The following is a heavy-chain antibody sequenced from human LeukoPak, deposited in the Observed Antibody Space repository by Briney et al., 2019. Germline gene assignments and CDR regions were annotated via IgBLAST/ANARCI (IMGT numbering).Heavy chain of an antibody. CDR1: GYTFTSYY. V-gene: IGHV1-46*01. D-gene: IGHD6-13*01. CDR3: AKDRPYSSSWYGAGDY. J-gene: IGHJ4*02. CDR2: INPSGGST. Sequence: GASVKVSCKASGYTFTSYYMHWVRQAPGQGLEWMGIINPSGGSTNYAQKFQGRATMTRDTSTNTVYMELSSLRSEDTAVYYCAKDRPYSSSWYGAGDYWGQGTLVTVSS.